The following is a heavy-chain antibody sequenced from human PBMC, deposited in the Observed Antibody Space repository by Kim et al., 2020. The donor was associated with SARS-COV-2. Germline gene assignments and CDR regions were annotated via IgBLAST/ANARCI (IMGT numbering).Heavy chain of an antibody. D-gene: IGHD7-27*01. CDR2: ISSSSSYI. CDR1: GFTFSSYS. CDR3: ARGLGSDNWGGYYYYGMDV. Sequence: GGSLRLSCAASGFTFSSYSMNWVRQAPGKGLEWVSSISSSSSYIYYADSVKGRFTISRDNAKNSLYLQMNSLIAEDKAVYYCARGLGSDNWGGYYYYGMDVWALGTTVTVSS. J-gene: IGHJ6*01. V-gene: IGHV3-21*01.